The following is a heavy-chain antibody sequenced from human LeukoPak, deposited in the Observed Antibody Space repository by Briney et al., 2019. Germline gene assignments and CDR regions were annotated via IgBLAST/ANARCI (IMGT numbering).Heavy chain of an antibody. J-gene: IGHJ4*02. V-gene: IGHV3-48*03. CDR3: AREGMVRGVFSY. CDR1: GFTFSSYE. Sequence: GGSLRLSCAASGFTFSSYEMIWVRQAPGKGLEWVSYISSSGSTIYYADSVKGRFTISRDNAKNSLYLQMNSLRAEDTAVYYCAREGMVRGVFSYWSQGTLVTVSS. D-gene: IGHD3-10*01. CDR2: ISSSGSTI.